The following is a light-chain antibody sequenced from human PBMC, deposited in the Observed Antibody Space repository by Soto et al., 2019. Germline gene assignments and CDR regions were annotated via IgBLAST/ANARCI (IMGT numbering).Light chain of an antibody. Sequence: EIVLTQSPCTLSFSPWERSTLSCRASQSISSSYLAWYQQKPGQAPRLLIYDVSNRATGIPARFSGSGSGTDFTLTISSLEPEDFAVYYCQQRGTFGGGTKVDIK. CDR1: QSISSSY. CDR3: QQRGT. J-gene: IGKJ4*01. V-gene: IGKV3-11*01. CDR2: DVS.